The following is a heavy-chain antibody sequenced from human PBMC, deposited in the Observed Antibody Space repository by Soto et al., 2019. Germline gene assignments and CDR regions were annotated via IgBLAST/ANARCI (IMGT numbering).Heavy chain of an antibody. Sequence: SETLSLTCAVYGGSFSGYYWSWIRQPPGKGLEWIGEINHSGSTNYNPSLKSRVTISVDTSKNQFSLKLSSVTAADTAVYDCARNPYHYYYGSGSYYNPSSYFDYWGQGTLVTVSS. D-gene: IGHD3-10*01. J-gene: IGHJ4*02. V-gene: IGHV4-34*01. CDR1: GGSFSGYY. CDR2: INHSGST. CDR3: ARNPYHYYYGSGSYYNPSSYFDY.